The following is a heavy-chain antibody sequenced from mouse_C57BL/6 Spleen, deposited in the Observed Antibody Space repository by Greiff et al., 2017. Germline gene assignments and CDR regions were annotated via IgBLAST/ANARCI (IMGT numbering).Heavy chain of an antibody. CDR3: VRHRPDGYYDY. J-gene: IGHJ2*01. CDR1: GFSFNTYA. Sequence: EVQLVESGGGLVQPKGSLKLPCAASGFSFNTYAMNWVRQAPGKGLEWVARIRSKSNNYATYYADSVKDRFTISRDDSESMLYLQMNNLKTEDTAMYCCVRHRPDGYYDYWGQGTTLTVSS. D-gene: IGHD2-3*01. V-gene: IGHV10-1*01. CDR2: IRSKSNNYAT.